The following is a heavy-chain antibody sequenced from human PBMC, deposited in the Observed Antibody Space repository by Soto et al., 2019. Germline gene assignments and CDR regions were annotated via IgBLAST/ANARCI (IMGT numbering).Heavy chain of an antibody. V-gene: IGHV4-4*07. J-gene: IGHJ4*02. Sequence: SETLSRTCTVSCGSISSYYWSWIRQPSWKGLEWVVRIYTSGSTNYNPSLKSRVTMSVDTSKNQFSLKLRSVTAADTAVYYCARDSILHRDGYLWYYFEYWGSGTMVTVSS. D-gene: IGHD3-10*01. CDR1: CGSISSYY. CDR2: IYTSGST. CDR3: ARDSILHRDGYLWYYFEY.